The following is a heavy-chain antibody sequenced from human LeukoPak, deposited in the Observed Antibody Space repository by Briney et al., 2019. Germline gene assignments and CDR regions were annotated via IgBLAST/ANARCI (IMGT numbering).Heavy chain of an antibody. Sequence: SETLSLTCTVSSYSISGGYYWGWIRQPPGKGLEWIGSIYYSGSTSYNPSLKSRVTISVDTSKNQFSLKLSSVTAADTAVYYCARRRGKDFDYWGQGILVTVSS. J-gene: IGHJ4*02. D-gene: IGHD3-16*01. CDR1: SYSISGGYY. CDR2: IYYSGST. CDR3: ARRRGKDFDY. V-gene: IGHV4-38-2*02.